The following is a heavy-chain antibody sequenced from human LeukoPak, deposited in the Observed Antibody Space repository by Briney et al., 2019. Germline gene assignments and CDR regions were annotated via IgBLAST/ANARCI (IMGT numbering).Heavy chain of an antibody. D-gene: IGHD3-16*02. CDR3: ARDYRYGFDI. Sequence: PGGSLRLSCEASGFTFSSYSMNWVRQAPGKGLEWLSYIRSSTSTLYYGDSVKGRFTISTDTAKNSLYLQMNSLRAEDTAVYYCARDYRYGFDIWGRGTMATVSS. J-gene: IGHJ3*02. CDR1: GFTFSSYS. CDR2: IRSSTSTL. V-gene: IGHV3-48*01.